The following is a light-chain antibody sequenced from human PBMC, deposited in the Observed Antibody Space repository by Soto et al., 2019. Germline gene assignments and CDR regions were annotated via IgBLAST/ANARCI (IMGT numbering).Light chain of an antibody. Sequence: QSVLTQPASVSGPPGQSITISCTGTSSDIGGYNYVSWYQQHPGKAPKLMIYDVNDRPSGVSNRFSGSKSGNTASLTISGLQAEDEADYYCSSYTTRITHVFGTGTKVTVL. CDR3: SSYTTRITHV. V-gene: IGLV2-14*01. CDR1: SSDIGGYNY. J-gene: IGLJ1*01. CDR2: DVN.